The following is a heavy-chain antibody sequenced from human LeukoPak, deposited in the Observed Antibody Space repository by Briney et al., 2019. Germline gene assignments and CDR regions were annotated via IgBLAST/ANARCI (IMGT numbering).Heavy chain of an antibody. CDR2: IRSKANSYAT. Sequence: PGGSLRLSCAASGFTFSGSAMHWVRQASGKGLEWVGRIRSKANSYATAYAASVKGRFTISRDDSKNTAYLQMNSLKTEDTAVYYCTYQAGRGSDDLDYWGQGTLVTVSS. CDR1: GFTFSGSA. CDR3: TYQAGRGSDDLDY. J-gene: IGHJ4*02. D-gene: IGHD3-10*01. V-gene: IGHV3-73*01.